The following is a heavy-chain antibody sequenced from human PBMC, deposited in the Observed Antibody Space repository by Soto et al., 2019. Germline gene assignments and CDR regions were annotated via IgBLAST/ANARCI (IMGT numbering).Heavy chain of an antibody. CDR3: ARGDGYNQVD. CDR1: GGSVSSGSYY. Sequence: QVQMQESGPGLVKPSETLSLTCTVSGGSVSSGSYYWSWIRQPPGKGLEWIGYIYYSGSTNYNPSHKSRVTISVDTSKNQFSLKLSSVTAADTAVYYCARGDGYNQVDCGQGTLVTVSS. J-gene: IGHJ4*02. CDR2: IYYSGST. V-gene: IGHV4-61*01. D-gene: IGHD2-21*01.